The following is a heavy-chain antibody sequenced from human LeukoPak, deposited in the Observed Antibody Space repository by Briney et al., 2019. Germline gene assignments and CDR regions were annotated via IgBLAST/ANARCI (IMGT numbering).Heavy chain of an antibody. CDR3: ARTRGSYYEDAY. V-gene: IGHV4-59*08. CDR2: IYYSGST. D-gene: IGHD1-26*01. CDR1: GGSISSYY. Sequence: SETLSLTCTVSGGSISSYYWSWIRQPPGKGLEWIGYIYYSGSTNYNPSLKSRVTISVDTSKNQFSLKLSSVTAADTAVYYCARTRGSYYEDAYGAKGPRVTVPS. J-gene: IGHJ4*02.